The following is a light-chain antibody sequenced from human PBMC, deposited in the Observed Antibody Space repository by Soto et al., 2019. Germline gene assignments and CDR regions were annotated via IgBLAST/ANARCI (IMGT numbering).Light chain of an antibody. V-gene: IGKV1-6*01. CDR3: LQDHDYPRT. Sequence: AIQMTQSPSSLSASVGDRVTITCRASQGVGDDLGWYQQRPGRAPKVLIYAVSTLQYGVPSRFSGSASGTDFTLTISSLQPEDSATYYCLQDHDYPRTFGQGTRVEI. CDR1: QGVGDD. CDR2: AVS. J-gene: IGKJ1*01.